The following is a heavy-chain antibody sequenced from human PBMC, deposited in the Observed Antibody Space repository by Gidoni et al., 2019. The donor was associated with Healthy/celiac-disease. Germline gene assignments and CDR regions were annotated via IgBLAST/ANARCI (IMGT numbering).Heavy chain of an antibody. CDR1: GGSTSSSNW. Sequence: QAQPQESDPGRMKPSGTLSLTCAASGGSTSSSNWWSWVRQPPGKGLEWIGEIYHSGSTNYNPSLKSRVTISVDKSKNQFSLKLSSVTAADTAVYYCAREGKGIVGAKGAFDYWGQGTLVTVSS. D-gene: IGHD1-26*01. V-gene: IGHV4-4*02. CDR3: AREGKGIVGAKGAFDY. J-gene: IGHJ4*02. CDR2: IYHSGST.